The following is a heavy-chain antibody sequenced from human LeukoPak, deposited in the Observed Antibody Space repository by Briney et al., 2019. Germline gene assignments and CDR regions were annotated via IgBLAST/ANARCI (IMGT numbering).Heavy chain of an antibody. Sequence: GGSLRLSCVASGFTFSSYCMHWVRQAPGKGLEWVAFIRYDGSNKYYADSAKGRFTISRDNSKNTLYLPMNSLRAEDTAVYYCAKDAIAVAAYYYMDVWGKGTTVTVSS. J-gene: IGHJ6*03. CDR3: AKDAIAVAAYYYMDV. CDR1: GFTFSSYC. D-gene: IGHD6-19*01. CDR2: IRYDGSNK. V-gene: IGHV3-30*02.